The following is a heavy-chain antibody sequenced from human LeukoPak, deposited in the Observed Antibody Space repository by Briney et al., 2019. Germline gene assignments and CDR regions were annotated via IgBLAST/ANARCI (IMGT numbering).Heavy chain of an antibody. CDR2: ISWNSGSI. J-gene: IGHJ4*02. CDR1: GFTFDDYA. V-gene: IGHV3-9*01. D-gene: IGHD1-26*01. CDR3: AKGGGSWDAPFERYYFDY. Sequence: GGSLRLSCAASGFTFDDYAMHWVRQAPGKGLEWVSGISWNSGSIGYADSVKGRFTISRDNAKNSLYLQMNSLRAEDTALYYCAKGGGSWDAPFERYYFDYWGQGTLVTVSS.